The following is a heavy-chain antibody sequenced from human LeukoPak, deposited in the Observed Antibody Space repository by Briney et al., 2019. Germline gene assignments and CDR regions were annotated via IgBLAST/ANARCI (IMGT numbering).Heavy chain of an antibody. J-gene: IGHJ5*02. D-gene: IGHD3-3*01. V-gene: IGHV4-30-4*08. CDR3: ARGKTTGVFGVVIDVWFDP. Sequence: SETLSLTCTVSGGSISSGDYYWSWIRQPPGKGLEWIGYIYYSGSTYYNPSLKSRVTISVDTSKNQFSLKLSSVTAADTAVYYCARGKTTGVFGVVIDVWFDPWGQGTLVTVSS. CDR1: GGSISSGDYY. CDR2: IYYSGST.